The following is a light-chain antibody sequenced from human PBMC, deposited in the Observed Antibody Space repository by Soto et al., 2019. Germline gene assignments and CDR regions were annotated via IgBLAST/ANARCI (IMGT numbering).Light chain of an antibody. V-gene: IGKV3-20*01. CDR3: QQYEAVVT. CDR1: QSLTNNY. CDR2: GAS. J-gene: IGKJ1*01. Sequence: EIVLTQSPVTPSLSPGEKATLSCRASQSLTNNYFAWYQQKPGRALRLLIDGASTRATGIPDRFSGSGSGTDFTLTISRLEPEDVAVYYCQQYEAVVTFGQGTKVDIK.